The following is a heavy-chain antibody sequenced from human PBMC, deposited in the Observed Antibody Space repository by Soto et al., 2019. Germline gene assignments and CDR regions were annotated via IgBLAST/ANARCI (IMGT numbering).Heavy chain of an antibody. D-gene: IGHD6-6*01. CDR3: ARDGMGTLVGGMDV. J-gene: IGHJ6*02. CDR2: IIPIYGTT. Sequence: QVQLVQSGAEVKNHGSSVKVSCKPSGGTFSNDAISWVRQAPGQGLEWMGGIIPIYGTTHYAQKFQDRVKLTADESTGTAYMELSSLRSEDTGVYYCARDGMGTLVGGMDVWGQGTTVTVSS. V-gene: IGHV1-69*01. CDR1: GGTFSNDA.